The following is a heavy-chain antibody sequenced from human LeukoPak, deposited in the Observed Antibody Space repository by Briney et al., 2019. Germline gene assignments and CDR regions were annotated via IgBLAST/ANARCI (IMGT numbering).Heavy chain of an antibody. CDR1: GGSFSGYY. CDR3: ARAFYGSGSYIDNWFDP. CDR2: INHSGST. Sequence: SETLSLTCAVYGGSFSGYYWSWIRQPPGKGLEWIGEINHSGSTNYNPSLKSRVTISVDTSKNQFSLKLSSVTAADTAVYYCARAFYGSGSYIDNWFDPWGQGTLVTVSS. V-gene: IGHV4-34*01. D-gene: IGHD3-10*01. J-gene: IGHJ5*02.